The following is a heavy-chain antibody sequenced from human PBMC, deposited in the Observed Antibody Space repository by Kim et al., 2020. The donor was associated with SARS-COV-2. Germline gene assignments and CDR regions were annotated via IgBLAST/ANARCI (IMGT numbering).Heavy chain of an antibody. Sequence: GGSLRLSCAASGFTFSDYYMSWIRQAPGKGLEWVSYISSSSSYTNYADSVKGRFTISRDNAKNSLYLQMNSLRAEDTAVYYCARDRRYYGSGSRNYWGQGTLVTVSS. CDR1: GFTFSDYY. V-gene: IGHV3-11*05. J-gene: IGHJ4*02. D-gene: IGHD3-10*01. CDR2: ISSSSSYT. CDR3: ARDRRYYGSGSRNY.